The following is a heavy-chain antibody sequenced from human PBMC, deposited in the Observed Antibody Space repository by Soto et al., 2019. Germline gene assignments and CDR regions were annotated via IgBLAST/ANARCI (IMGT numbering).Heavy chain of an antibody. CDR2: IYYSVSP. D-gene: IGHD3-10*01. CDR1: GGSISSGGYY. Sequence: PSETLSLTCTVSGGSISSGGYYCSWIRHRPGKGLEWIGDIYYSVSPYYNPSLKSRVTMSVDTSKNQFSLKLNSVTAADTAVYYCARTSPNIIGGYFDCWGQGTPVTVSS. CDR3: ARTSPNIIGGYFDC. V-gene: IGHV4-31*03. J-gene: IGHJ4*02.